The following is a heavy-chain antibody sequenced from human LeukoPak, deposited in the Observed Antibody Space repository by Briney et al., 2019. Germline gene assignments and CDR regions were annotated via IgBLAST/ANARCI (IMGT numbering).Heavy chain of an antibody. D-gene: IGHD4-17*01. J-gene: IGHJ4*02. V-gene: IGHV4-4*02. Sequence: SETLSLTCVVSGGSIISSGYWWSWVRQPPGKGLEWIGEIHHSGNTNFNPSLKSRATISLDKSKKQFTLKMSSVTAADTAVYFCAGSGHYGADYWGRGILVTVSP. CDR1: GGSIISSGYW. CDR2: IHHSGNT. CDR3: AGSGHYGADY.